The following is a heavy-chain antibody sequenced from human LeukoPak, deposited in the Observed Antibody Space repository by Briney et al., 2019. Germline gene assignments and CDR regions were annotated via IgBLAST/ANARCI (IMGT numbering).Heavy chain of an antibody. CDR1: GYIFTNYG. Sequence: ASVKVSCKASGYIFTNYGISWVRQAPGQGLDWMGWISTYNGKTNYAQKLQGRVTMTIDTSTSTAYMELRSLRSDDTAVYYCARDWVTAMGTFDYWGQGTLVTVSS. J-gene: IGHJ4*02. V-gene: IGHV1-18*01. CDR3: ARDWVTAMGTFDY. D-gene: IGHD5-18*01. CDR2: ISTYNGKT.